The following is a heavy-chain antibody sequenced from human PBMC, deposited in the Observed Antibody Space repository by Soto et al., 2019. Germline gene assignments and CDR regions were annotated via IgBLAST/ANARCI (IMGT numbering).Heavy chain of an antibody. D-gene: IGHD2-2*01. Sequence: QVQLQESGPGLVKPSQTLSLTCTVSGGSISSGGYYLSWIRQHPGKGLEWIGYIYYSGSTYYNPSLKRRVTIAVDTSKNQFSLKLSSVTAADTAVYYCARPVFCSRASCYSGAFDIWGQGTMVTVSS. V-gene: IGHV4-31*03. CDR2: IYYSGST. CDR1: GGSISSGGYY. CDR3: ARPVFCSRASCYSGAFDI. J-gene: IGHJ3*02.